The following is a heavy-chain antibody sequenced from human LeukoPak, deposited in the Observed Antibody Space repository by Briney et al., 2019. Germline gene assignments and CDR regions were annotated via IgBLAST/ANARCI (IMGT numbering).Heavy chain of an antibody. V-gene: IGHV1-46*01. J-gene: IGHJ4*02. CDR2: INPSGGST. CDR3: ARTRRVGSSWYTDFDY. D-gene: IGHD6-13*01. CDR1: GYTFTGYY. Sequence: ASVKVSCKASGYTFTGYYMHWVRQAPGQGLEWMGWINPSGGSTTYAQKFQGRVTMTRDMSTSTVYMELSSLRSEDTAVYYCARTRRVGSSWYTDFDYWGQGTLVTVSS.